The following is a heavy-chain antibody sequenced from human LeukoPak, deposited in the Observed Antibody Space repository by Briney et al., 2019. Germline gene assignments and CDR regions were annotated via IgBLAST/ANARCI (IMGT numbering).Heavy chain of an antibody. CDR2: ISTSGTGI. Sequence: PGGSLRLSCAASGFTFSSHSMNWVRQAPGKGLEWISYISTSGTGISYADSVRGRFTISRDNAKNSLYLQMDSLRDEDTAMYYCAISGNWGQGTLVTVSS. CDR1: GFTFSSHS. J-gene: IGHJ4*02. D-gene: IGHD1-20*01. V-gene: IGHV3-48*02. CDR3: AISGN.